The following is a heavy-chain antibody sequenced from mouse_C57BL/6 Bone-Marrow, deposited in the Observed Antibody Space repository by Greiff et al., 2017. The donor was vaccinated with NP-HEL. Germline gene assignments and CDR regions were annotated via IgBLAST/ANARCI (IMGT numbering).Heavy chain of an antibody. CDR1: GFTFSDYY. D-gene: IGHD2-4*01. Sequence: EVKVVESEGGLVQPGSSMKLSCTASGFTFSDYYMAWVRQVPEKGLEWVANINYDGSSTYYLDSLKSRFIISRDNAKNILYLQMSSLKSEDTATYYCAREGDDYDNYAMDYWGQGTSVTVSS. V-gene: IGHV5-16*01. CDR3: AREGDDYDNYAMDY. CDR2: INYDGSST. J-gene: IGHJ4*01.